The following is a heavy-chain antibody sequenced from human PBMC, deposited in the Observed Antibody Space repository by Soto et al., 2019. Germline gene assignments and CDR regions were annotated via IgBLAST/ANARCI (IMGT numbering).Heavy chain of an antibody. Sequence: QVQLQQWGAGLLKPSETLSLTCAVYGGSFSGYYWSWIRQPPGKGLEWIGEINHSGSTNYSPSLKSRVTISVDTSKNQFSLKLSSVTAADTAVYYCARAHMVRGVIPLGMDVWGQGTTVTVSS. J-gene: IGHJ6*02. CDR3: ARAHMVRGVIPLGMDV. CDR1: GGSFSGYY. D-gene: IGHD3-10*01. CDR2: INHSGST. V-gene: IGHV4-34*01.